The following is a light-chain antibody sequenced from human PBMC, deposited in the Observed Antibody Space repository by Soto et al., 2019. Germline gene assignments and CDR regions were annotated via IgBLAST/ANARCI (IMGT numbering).Light chain of an antibody. CDR2: GAS. J-gene: IGKJ5*01. V-gene: IGKV3-15*01. CDR1: QSVSSN. CDR3: QQYNNWPIT. Sequence: EIVMTQSPATLSVSPGERATLSCRASQSVSSNLAWYQQKPGQAPRLLIYGASTRATGIPARFSGSGSGTEFTLTISSLQSEDFAVYYFQQYNNWPITVGQGTRLEIK.